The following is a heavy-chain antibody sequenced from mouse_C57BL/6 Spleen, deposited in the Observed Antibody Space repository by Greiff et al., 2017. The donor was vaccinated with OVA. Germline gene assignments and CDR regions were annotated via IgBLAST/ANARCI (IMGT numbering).Heavy chain of an antibody. CDR2: IDPENGDT. V-gene: IGHV14-4*01. Sequence: VQLKQSGAELVRLGASVKLSCTASGFNIKDDYMHWVKQRPEQGLEWIGWIDPENGDTEYASKFQGKATITADTSSNTAYLQLSSLTSEDTAVYYCTPGGNYDYYAMDYWGQGTSVTVSS. D-gene: IGHD2-1*01. CDR1: GFNIKDDY. J-gene: IGHJ4*01. CDR3: TPGGNYDYYAMDY.